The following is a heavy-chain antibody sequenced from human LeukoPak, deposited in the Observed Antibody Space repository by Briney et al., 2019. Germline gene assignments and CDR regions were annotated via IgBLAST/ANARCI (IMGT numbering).Heavy chain of an antibody. D-gene: IGHD6-19*01. CDR3: ARRRVIAVAETWFDP. Sequence: SETLSLTCTVSGGSISSSSYYWGWIRQPPGKGLEWIGSIYYSGSTYYNPSLKSRVAISVDTSTNQFSLKLTSVTAADTAVYYCARRRVIAVAETWFDPWGQGTLVTVSS. CDR2: IYYSGST. J-gene: IGHJ5*02. CDR1: GGSISSSSYY. V-gene: IGHV4-39*01.